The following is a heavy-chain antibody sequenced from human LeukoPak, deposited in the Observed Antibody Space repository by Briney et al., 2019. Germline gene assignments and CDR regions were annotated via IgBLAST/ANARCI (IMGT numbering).Heavy chain of an antibody. J-gene: IGHJ4*02. CDR2: IYYSGST. D-gene: IGHD4-11*01. CDR3: ARDLGWDYSAEIDY. Sequence: PSETLSLTCTVSGGSISSYYWSWIRQPPGKGLEWIGYIYYSGSTNYNPSLKSRVTISVDTSKNQFSLKLSSVTAADTAVYYCARDLGWDYSAEIDYWGQGTLVTVSS. CDR1: GGSISSYY. V-gene: IGHV4-59*01.